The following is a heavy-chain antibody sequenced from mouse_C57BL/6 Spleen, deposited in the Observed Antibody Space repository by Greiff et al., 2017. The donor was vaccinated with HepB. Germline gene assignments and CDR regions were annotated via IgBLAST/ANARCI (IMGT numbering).Heavy chain of an antibody. CDR3: ARDGTGTAFDY. V-gene: IGHV3-6*01. CDR2: ISYDGSN. Sequence: EVKLVESGPGLVKPSQSLSLTCSVTGYSITSGYYWNWIRQFPGNKLEWMGYISYDGSNNYNPSLKNRISITRDTSKNQFFLKLNSVTTEDTATYYCARDGTGTAFDYWGQGTTLTVSS. J-gene: IGHJ2*01. CDR1: GYSITSGYY. D-gene: IGHD4-1*01.